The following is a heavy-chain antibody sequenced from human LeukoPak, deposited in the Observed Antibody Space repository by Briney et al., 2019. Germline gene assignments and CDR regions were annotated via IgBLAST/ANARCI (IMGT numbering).Heavy chain of an antibody. CDR1: GYTFTNYG. V-gene: IGHV1-18*01. D-gene: IGHD2-21*01. J-gene: IGHJ3*02. CDR2: ISAYNGDT. CDR3: TRDQDCGGDCPPGDI. Sequence: ASVKVSCKASGYTFTNYGITWVRQAPGQGLEWMGWISAYNGDTNYAQRFQGRITMTTDTSTTTAYMELRSLRSDDTAVYYCTRDQDCGGDCPPGDIWGQGTMVTVSS.